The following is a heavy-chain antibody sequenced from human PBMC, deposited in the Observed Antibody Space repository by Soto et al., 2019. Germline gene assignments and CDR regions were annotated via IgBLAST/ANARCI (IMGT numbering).Heavy chain of an antibody. Sequence: GGSLRLSCAASGFTFRSYAMHWVRQAPGKGLEWVAVISYDGSNKYYADSVKGRFTISRDNSKNTLYLQMNILRAEDTAVYYCAGKRGFDYWGQGTLVTVSS. J-gene: IGHJ4*02. CDR3: AGKRGFDY. V-gene: IGHV3-30-3*01. CDR1: GFTFRSYA. D-gene: IGHD3-10*01. CDR2: ISYDGSNK.